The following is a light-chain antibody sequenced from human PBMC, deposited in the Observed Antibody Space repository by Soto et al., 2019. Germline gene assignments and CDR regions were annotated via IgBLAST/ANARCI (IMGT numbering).Light chain of an antibody. V-gene: IGLV2-23*02. CDR2: EVS. CDR3: CSYVGSSTTYV. Sequence: QSALTQPASVSGSPGQSITISCTGTSSDVGSYNLVSWYQQHPGKAPKLMIYEVSKRPSGVSNRFSGSKSGNTASLTISGLQAEDEADYYCCSYVGSSTTYVFGTGTKITV. CDR1: SSDVGSYNL. J-gene: IGLJ1*01.